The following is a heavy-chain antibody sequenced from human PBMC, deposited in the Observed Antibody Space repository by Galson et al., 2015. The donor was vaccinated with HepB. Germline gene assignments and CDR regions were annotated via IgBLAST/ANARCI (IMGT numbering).Heavy chain of an antibody. CDR3: ARSRVGPTGAYYYNYGMDV. Sequence: SLRLSCAASGFTFSTYWMGWVRQAPGKGLEWVANVKQDGSEKYYVDSVKGRFTISRDNAESSVYLQMNSLRAEDTALYYCARSRVGPTGAYYYNYGMDVWGQGTTVTVSS. V-gene: IGHV3-7*03. J-gene: IGHJ6*02. CDR1: GFTFSTYW. D-gene: IGHD1-26*01. CDR2: VKQDGSEK.